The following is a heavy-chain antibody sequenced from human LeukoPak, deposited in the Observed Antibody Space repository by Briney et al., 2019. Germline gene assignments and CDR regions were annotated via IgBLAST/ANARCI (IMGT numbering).Heavy chain of an antibody. J-gene: IGHJ4*02. CDR3: ARDYDNLYYFDY. D-gene: IGHD3-16*01. CDR1: GFTFSSYA. Sequence: QPGRSLRLSCAASGFTFSSYAMHWVRQAPGKGLEWVAVTSYDGSNKYYADSVKGRFTISRDNSKNTLYLQMNSLRAEDTAVYYCARDYDNLYYFDYWGQGTLVTVSS. V-gene: IGHV3-30-3*01. CDR2: TSYDGSNK.